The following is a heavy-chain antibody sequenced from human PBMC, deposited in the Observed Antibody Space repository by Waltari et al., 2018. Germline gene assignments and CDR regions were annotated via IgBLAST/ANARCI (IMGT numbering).Heavy chain of an antibody. D-gene: IGHD6-6*01. CDR1: GGSFSGYY. CDR2: INHSGST. Sequence: QVQLQQWGAGLLKPSETLSLTCAVYGGSFSGYYWSWIRQPPGKGLEWIGEINHSGSTNYNPSLKSRVTISVDTSKNQFSLKRSSVTAADTAVYYCAPIAARNREGNWFDPWGQGTLVIVSS. V-gene: IGHV4-34*01. J-gene: IGHJ5*02. CDR3: APIAARNREGNWFDP.